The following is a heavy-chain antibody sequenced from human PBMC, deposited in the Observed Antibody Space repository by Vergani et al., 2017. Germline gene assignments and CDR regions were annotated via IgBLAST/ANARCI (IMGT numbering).Heavy chain of an antibody. CDR1: GCTFSSYA. D-gene: IGHD3-3*01. Sequence: QVQLVQSGAEVKKPGSSVKVSCKASGCTFSSYAISGVRQAPGQGLEWMGGIIPIFGTANYAQKFQGRVTITADESTSTEYMELSSLRSEDTAVYYCAGVNDLWIGYYSCVYYYYCMDVWKRGTTVTVSS. CDR3: AGVNDLWIGYYSCVYYYYCMDV. V-gene: IGHV1-69*12. J-gene: IGHJ6*03. CDR2: IIPIFGTA.